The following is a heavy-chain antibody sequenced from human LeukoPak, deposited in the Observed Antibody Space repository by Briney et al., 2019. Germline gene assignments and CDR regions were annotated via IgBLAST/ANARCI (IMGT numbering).Heavy chain of an antibody. D-gene: IGHD3-10*01. Sequence: ASVKVSCKTSGYTFTDYYIHWVRQAPGQGPEWMGWINPNSGGTNYAQNLQGRVTMTRDTSISTAYMELSRLTSDDTAVYYCARVRGAGPYLVRDLDAFDIWGQGTMVTVSS. CDR3: ARVRGAGPYLVRDLDAFDI. V-gene: IGHV1-2*02. CDR1: GYTFTDYY. J-gene: IGHJ3*02. CDR2: INPNSGGT.